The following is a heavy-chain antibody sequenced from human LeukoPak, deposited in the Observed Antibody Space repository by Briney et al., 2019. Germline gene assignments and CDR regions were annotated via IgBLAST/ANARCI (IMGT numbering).Heavy chain of an antibody. CDR1: GGSISNDY. CDR2: IYHSGST. J-gene: IGHJ4*02. V-gene: IGHV4-38-2*02. D-gene: IGHD3-10*01. Sequence: SETLSLTCTVSGGSISNDYWGWIRQPPGKGLEWIGSIYHSGSTYYNPSLKSRVTISVDTSKNQFSLKLSSVTAADTAVYYCARDSRNVGSGGYWGQGTLVTVSS. CDR3: ARDSRNVGSGGY.